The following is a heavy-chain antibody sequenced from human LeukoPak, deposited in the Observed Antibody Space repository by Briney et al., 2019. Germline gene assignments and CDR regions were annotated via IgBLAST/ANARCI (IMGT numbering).Heavy chain of an antibody. D-gene: IGHD3-10*01. J-gene: IGHJ4*02. Sequence: GGSLRLSCAASGFTFSSYSMNWVRQAPGKGLAWVSTISGSGGGTYYADSVKGRFTISRDNSKNTLYLQMNSLRAEDTAVFYCGKLLYSSGMYHFDYWGQGTLVTVSS. CDR3: GKLLYSSGMYHFDY. CDR1: GFTFSSYS. CDR2: ISGSGGGT. V-gene: IGHV3-23*01.